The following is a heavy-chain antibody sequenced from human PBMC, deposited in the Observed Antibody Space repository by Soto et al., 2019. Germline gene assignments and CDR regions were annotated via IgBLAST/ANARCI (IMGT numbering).Heavy chain of an antibody. J-gene: IGHJ4*01. D-gene: IGHD5-12*01. V-gene: IGHV4-39*07. CDR3: AREGSSAYDRSIDY. CDR2: INHSGST. CDR1: GGSISSGGYY. Sequence: SETLSLTCTVSGGSISSGGYYWTWIRQPPGKGLEWIGEINHSGSTNYNPSLKSRVTISVDTSKNQFSLKLNSVTAADTAVYYCAREGSSAYDRSIDYWGHGTLVTVSS.